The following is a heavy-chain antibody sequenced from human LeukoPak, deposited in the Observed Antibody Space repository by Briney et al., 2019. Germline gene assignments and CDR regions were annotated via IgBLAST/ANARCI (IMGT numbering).Heavy chain of an antibody. CDR1: GGSFSGYY. J-gene: IGHJ4*02. CDR2: INHSGST. CDR3: ARGIHGDLDY. Sequence: PSETLSLTCAVYGGSFSGYYWSWIRQPPGKGLEWIGEINHSGSTNYNPSLKSRVTISVDTSKNQFSLKLSSVTAADTAVYYCARGIHGDLDYWGQGTLVTVSS. D-gene: IGHD4-17*01. V-gene: IGHV4-34*01.